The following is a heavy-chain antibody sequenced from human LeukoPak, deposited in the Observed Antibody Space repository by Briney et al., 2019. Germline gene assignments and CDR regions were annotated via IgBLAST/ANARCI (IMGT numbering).Heavy chain of an antibody. Sequence: PGGSLRLSCTASGFTFGDYAMSWFRQAPGKGLEWVGFIRSKAYGGTTEYAASVKGRFTISRDDSKSIAYLQMNSLKTEDTAVYYCTRAYSSNWWTGSYWGQGTLVTVSS. CDR3: TRAYSSNWWTGSY. V-gene: IGHV3-49*03. CDR1: GFTFGDYA. D-gene: IGHD6-13*01. J-gene: IGHJ4*02. CDR2: IRSKAYGGTT.